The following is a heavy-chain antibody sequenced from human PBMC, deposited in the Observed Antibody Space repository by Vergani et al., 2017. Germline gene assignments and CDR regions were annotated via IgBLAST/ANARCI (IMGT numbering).Heavy chain of an antibody. CDR3: AKEGGYSSGWYSSDY. D-gene: IGHD6-19*01. J-gene: IGHJ4*02. CDR2: ISGSGGST. V-gene: IGHV3-23*01. CDR1: GLTFSSYA. Sequence: EVQLLESGGGLVQPGGSVRLSCAASGLTFSSYAMSWVRQAPGKGLEWVSVISGSGGSTYYADSVKGRFTISRDNSKNTLYLQMNSVRAEDTAVYYCAKEGGYSSGWYSSDYWGQGTLVTVSS.